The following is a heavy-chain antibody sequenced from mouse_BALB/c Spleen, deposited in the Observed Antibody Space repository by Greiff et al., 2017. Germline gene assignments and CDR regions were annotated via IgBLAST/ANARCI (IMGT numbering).Heavy chain of an antibody. D-gene: IGHD2-4*01. CDR2: ISSGGSYT. CDR3: ARPIYYDYDPFAY. V-gene: IGHV5-9-4*01. J-gene: IGHJ3*01. CDR1: GFTFSSYA. Sequence: EVQLVESGGGLVKPGGSLKLSCAASGFTFSSYAMSWVRQSPEKRLEWVAEISSGGSYTYYPDTVTGRFTISRDNAKNTLYLEMSSLRSEDTAMYYCARPIYYDYDPFAYWGQGTLVTVSA.